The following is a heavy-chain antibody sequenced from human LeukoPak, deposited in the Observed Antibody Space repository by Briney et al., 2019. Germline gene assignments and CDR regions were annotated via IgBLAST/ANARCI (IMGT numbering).Heavy chain of an antibody. CDR1: GGSISSYY. D-gene: IGHD3-10*01. J-gene: IGHJ5*02. CDR2: IYYSGST. V-gene: IGHV4-59*12. CDR3: ARDSGTTGEVKFDP. Sequence: SETLSLTCTVSGGSISSYYWSWLRQPPGKGLEWIGYIYYSGSTNYNPSLKSRVTMSIDTSNNQFSLRLRFVTAADTAVYYCARDSGTTGEVKFDPWGQGTLVTVSS.